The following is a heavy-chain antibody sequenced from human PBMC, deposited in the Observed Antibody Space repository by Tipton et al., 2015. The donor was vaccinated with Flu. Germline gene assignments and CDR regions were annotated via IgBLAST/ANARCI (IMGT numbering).Heavy chain of an antibody. J-gene: IGHJ1*01. Sequence: LRLSCTVSGGSISSISHYWGWIRQSPGKGLEWIVSIYYSGNTYYNPSLKSRVTISIDTSKNQFSLRLSSVTAADTAVYYCAREKDSRGSEYFQQWGQGTLVTVSS. CDR1: GGSISSISHY. V-gene: IGHV4-39*07. D-gene: IGHD3-22*01. CDR2: IYYSGNT. CDR3: AREKDSRGSEYFQQ.